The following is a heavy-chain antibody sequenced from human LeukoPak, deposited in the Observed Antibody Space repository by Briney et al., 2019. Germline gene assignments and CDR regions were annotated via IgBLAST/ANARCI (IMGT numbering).Heavy chain of an antibody. CDR3: ARDESDPGTHDY. CDR1: GYTFTGYY. V-gene: IGHV1-2*02. D-gene: IGHD1-1*01. CDR2: INPNSGGT. Sequence: APVKVSCKASGYTFTGYYMHWVRQAPGQGLEWMGWINPNSGGTNYAQKFQGRVTMTRDTSISTAYMELSRLRSDDTAVYYCARDESDPGTHDYWGQGTLVTVSS. J-gene: IGHJ4*02.